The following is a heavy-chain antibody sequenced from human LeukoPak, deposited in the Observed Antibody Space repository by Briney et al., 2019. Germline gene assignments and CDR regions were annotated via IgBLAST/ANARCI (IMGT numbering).Heavy chain of an antibody. CDR2: IYPGGSDI. CDR1: GYSFTNYW. Sequence: GESLKISCKGSGYSFTNYWIGWVRQMPGKGLEWMGIIYPGGSDIRYSPSFQGQVTISADKSISTAYLQWSSLKASDTAMYYCATCIAAGRSYYYYGMDVWGQGTPVTVSS. CDR3: ATCIAAGRSYYYYGMDV. D-gene: IGHD6-13*01. J-gene: IGHJ6*02. V-gene: IGHV5-51*01.